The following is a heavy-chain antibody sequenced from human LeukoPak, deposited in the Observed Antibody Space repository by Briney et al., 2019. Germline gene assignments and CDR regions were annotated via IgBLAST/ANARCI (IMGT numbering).Heavy chain of an antibody. D-gene: IGHD5-18*01. J-gene: IGHJ5*02. CDR2: ISAYNGNT. CDR3: ACQGYSYGLGTNWFDP. Sequence: ASVKVSCKASGYTFTSYGISWVRQAPGQGLEWMGWISAYNGNTNYAQKLQGRVTMTTDTSTSTAYMELRSLRSDDTAVYYCACQGYSYGLGTNWFDPWGQGTLVTVSS. V-gene: IGHV1-18*01. CDR1: GYTFTSYG.